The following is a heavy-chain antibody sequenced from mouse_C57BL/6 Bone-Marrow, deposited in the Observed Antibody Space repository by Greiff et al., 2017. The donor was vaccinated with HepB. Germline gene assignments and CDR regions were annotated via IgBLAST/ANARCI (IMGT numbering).Heavy chain of an antibody. D-gene: IGHD2-1*01. V-gene: IGHV1-15*01. CDR3: TRRDLLRDY. Sequence: QVQLKQSGAELVRPGASVTLSCKASGYTFTDYEMHWVKQTPVHGLEWIGAIDPETGGTANNQKFKGKAILTADKSSSTAYLELRSLTSEDSAVYYCTRRDLLRDYWRQGTTLTVSS. CDR2: IDPETGGT. J-gene: IGHJ2*01. CDR1: GYTFTDYE.